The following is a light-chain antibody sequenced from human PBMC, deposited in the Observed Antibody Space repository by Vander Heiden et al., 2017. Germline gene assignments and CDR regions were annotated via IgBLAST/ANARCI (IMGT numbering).Light chain of an antibody. Sequence: AIQMTQSPSSLSGSVGDKISITFRASHDIGNDLGWYQQKQGKAPKLLIYAASRLQSGVPSRFSGSGSATDFTLTISSLQPEDFASYFCLQDYNYPRTFGQGTKVEIK. CDR2: AAS. J-gene: IGKJ1*01. CDR1: HDIGND. V-gene: IGKV1-6*01. CDR3: LQDYNYPRT.